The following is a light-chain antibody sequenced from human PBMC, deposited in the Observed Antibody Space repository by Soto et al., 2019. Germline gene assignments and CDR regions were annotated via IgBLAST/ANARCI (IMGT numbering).Light chain of an antibody. J-gene: IGKJ4*01. CDR3: QPYNNWPLT. Sequence: EVVMRQSPATLSDSPGEGATLYCWASQGIGDTLAWYQHKPGQTPRLLIYDTSTRATGVPTRFSGSRSGAEFTLTINSLQSEDFAVYYCQPYNNWPLTFGGGTKVEIK. CDR1: QGIGDT. V-gene: IGKV3-15*01. CDR2: DTS.